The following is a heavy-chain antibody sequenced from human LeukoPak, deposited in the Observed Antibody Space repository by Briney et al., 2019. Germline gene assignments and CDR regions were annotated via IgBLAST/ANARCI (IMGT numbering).Heavy chain of an antibody. CDR1: GFVFSRKD. CDR2: IGVVSDT. Sequence: GGSLRLSCAASGFVFSRKDMHWIRQVTGKSLEWVSTIGVVSDTYYSDSVKGRFTISREDDKNSMYLQMNSLTAGDTGVYYCARGGRSSDTFDFGGQGTLVTVSS. CDR3: ARGGRSSDTFDF. D-gene: IGHD1-26*01. J-gene: IGHJ4*02. V-gene: IGHV3-13*01.